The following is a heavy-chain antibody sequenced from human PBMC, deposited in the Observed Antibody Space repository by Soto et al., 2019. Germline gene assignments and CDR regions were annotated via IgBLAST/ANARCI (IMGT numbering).Heavy chain of an antibody. CDR2: IYYSGST. CDR3: ASTKDYGDYVLDP. V-gene: IGHV4-39*01. D-gene: IGHD4-17*01. CDR1: GGSISSSSYY. J-gene: IGHJ5*02. Sequence: SETLSLTCTVSGGSISSSSYYWGWIRQPPGKGLEWIGSIYYSGSTYYNPSLKSRVTITVDTSKNQFSLKLSSVTAADTAVYYCASTKDYGDYVLDPWGQGTLVTVSS.